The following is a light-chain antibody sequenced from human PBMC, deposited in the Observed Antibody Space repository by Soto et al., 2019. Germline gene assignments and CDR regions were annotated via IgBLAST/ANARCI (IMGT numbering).Light chain of an antibody. V-gene: IGKV3-15*01. CDR1: QSVSSN. J-gene: IGKJ1*01. CDR2: GAS. Sequence: EIVMTQSPATLSVSPGERATLSCRASQSVSSNLAWYHQKPGQAPRLLIYGASTRATGIPARFSGSGSGTEFTLTISSLQSEDFAVYYCQQYNNWPLTFGQGIKVEIK. CDR3: QQYNNWPLT.